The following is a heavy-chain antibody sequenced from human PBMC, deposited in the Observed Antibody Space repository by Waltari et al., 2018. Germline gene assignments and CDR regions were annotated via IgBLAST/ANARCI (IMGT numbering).Heavy chain of an antibody. V-gene: IGHV3-48*02. CDR1: GFNSGTYS. CDR3: ARGLGDYTY. D-gene: IGHD4-17*01. CDR2: IKSIVSTI. Sequence: EVQLVESGGGLVQRGGSLRLSWAASGFNSGTYSMNWVRQAPGKGLEWIAYIKSIVSTIHYADSVKGRFTISRDNAKNSLYLQMNSLRDEDTAVYYCARGLGDYTYWGQGTLVTVSS. J-gene: IGHJ4*02.